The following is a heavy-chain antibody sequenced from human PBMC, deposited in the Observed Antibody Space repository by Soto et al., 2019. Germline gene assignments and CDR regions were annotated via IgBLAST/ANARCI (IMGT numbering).Heavy chain of an antibody. CDR1: GGSISRSIYY. J-gene: IGHJ3*02. Sequence: QLQLQESGPGLVKPSETLSLTCTVSGGSISRSIYYWGWIRQPPGKGLEWIGSISYRGTTSYNPSLKSRVTRSVDTSKNQLSLKLRSVTAADTAVYSCARHQSCSWSDAFDIWGQGTMVTVSS. V-gene: IGHV4-39*01. CDR2: ISYRGTT. D-gene: IGHD6-13*01. CDR3: ARHQSCSWSDAFDI.